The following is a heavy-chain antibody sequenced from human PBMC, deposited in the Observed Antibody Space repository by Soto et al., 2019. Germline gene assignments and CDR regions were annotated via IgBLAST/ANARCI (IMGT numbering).Heavy chain of an antibody. CDR2: ISAYNGNT. D-gene: IGHD2-8*01. J-gene: IGHJ5*02. V-gene: IGHV1-18*01. CDR1: GYPFTSYG. Sequence: QVQLVQSGAEVKKPGASVKVSCKASGYPFTSYGISWVRQAPGQGLEWMGWISAYNGNTNYAQKLQGRVTMTTDTSTSTAYMELRSLRSDNTAVYYCARDTNCTNGVCYYNWFDPWGQGTLVTVSS. CDR3: ARDTNCTNGVCYYNWFDP.